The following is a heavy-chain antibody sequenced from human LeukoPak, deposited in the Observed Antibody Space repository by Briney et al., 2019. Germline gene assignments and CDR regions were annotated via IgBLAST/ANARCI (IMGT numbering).Heavy chain of an antibody. CDR3: ATATYYYDSSGYYQPFDY. Sequence: ASVKVSCRASGYTFTGYYMHWVRQAPGQGLEWMGRINPNSGGTNYAQKFQGRVTMTRDTSISTAYMELSRLRSNDTAVYYCATATYYYDSSGYYQPFDYWGQGTLVTVSS. CDR1: GYTFTGYY. J-gene: IGHJ4*02. CDR2: INPNSGGT. D-gene: IGHD3-22*01. V-gene: IGHV1-2*06.